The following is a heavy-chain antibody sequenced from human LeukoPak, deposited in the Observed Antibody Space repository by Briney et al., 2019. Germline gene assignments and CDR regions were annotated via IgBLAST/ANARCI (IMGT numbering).Heavy chain of an antibody. D-gene: IGHD2-2*01. CDR3: ARDLPGRYCSSTNCYLDAFDI. Sequence: PGGSLRLSCAASGFTFSSYSMNWVRQAPGKGLEWVSSISSSSSYIYYADSVKGRFTISRDNAKNSLYLQMNSLRAEDTAVYYCARDLPGRYCSSTNCYLDAFDIWGQGTMVTVSS. J-gene: IGHJ3*02. V-gene: IGHV3-21*01. CDR1: GFTFSSYS. CDR2: ISSSSSYI.